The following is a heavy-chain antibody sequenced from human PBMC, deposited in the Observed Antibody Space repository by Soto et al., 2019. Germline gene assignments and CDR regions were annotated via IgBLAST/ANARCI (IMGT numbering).Heavy chain of an antibody. CDR2: IDWDDDK. Sequence: SGPTPVNPTQTLTQTCTFSGFSLSTSRMSVSWIRQPPGKALEWLARIDWDDDKYYSTSLKTRFTISKDTSKNQVVLTMTNMDPVDTATYYCARISIFGGYSNNDYWGQGTLVTVSS. J-gene: IGHJ4*02. D-gene: IGHD2-21*02. CDR3: ARISIFGGYSNNDY. CDR1: GFSLSTSRMS. V-gene: IGHV2-70*11.